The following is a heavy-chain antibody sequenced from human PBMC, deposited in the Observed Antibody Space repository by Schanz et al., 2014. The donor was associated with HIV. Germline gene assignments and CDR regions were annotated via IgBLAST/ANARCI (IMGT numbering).Heavy chain of an antibody. V-gene: IGHV3-23*04. CDR1: GFTFRSYA. D-gene: IGHD3-10*01. CDR2: ISGSDGDT. CDR3: AKIRGTRGAYDGMDV. Sequence: VQLVESGGGVVQPGRSLRLSCAASGFTFRSYAMTWVRQAPGKGPEWVSTISGSDGDTYYADSVKGRFTISRDNSRNALYLHMNSLRADDTAIYYCAKIRGTRGAYDGMDVWGQGTTVTVSS. J-gene: IGHJ6*02.